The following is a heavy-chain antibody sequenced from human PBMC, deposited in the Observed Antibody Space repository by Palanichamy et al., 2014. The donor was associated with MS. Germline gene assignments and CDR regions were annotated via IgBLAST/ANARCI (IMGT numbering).Heavy chain of an antibody. CDR1: GYTFTDYW. Sequence: EVQLVQSGAEVKKPGESLRISCQGSGYTFTDYWIAWVRQVPGKGLEWMAFIFPGDSDTRYSPSFQGQVSVSADKSIATAYMQWSSLKASDTAMYYCARRSPRTGDARYFDLWGRGTLVAVSS. J-gene: IGHJ2*01. CDR3: ARRSPRTGDARYFDL. V-gene: IGHV5-51*01. CDR2: IFPGDSDT. D-gene: IGHD7-27*01.